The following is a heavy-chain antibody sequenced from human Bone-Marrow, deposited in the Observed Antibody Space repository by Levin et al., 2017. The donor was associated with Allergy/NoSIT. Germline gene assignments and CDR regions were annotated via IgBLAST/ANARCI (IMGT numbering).Heavy chain of an antibody. V-gene: IGHV3-23*01. CDR1: GFTFNNYG. Sequence: GESLKISCAASGFTFNNYGLSWVRQAPGKGLEWASAISGSGNNIYYADSVRGRFTISRDNSKNTLDLQLNSLTAEDTAVYYCAKWASYCGGDCYWFAPFDCWGQGALVTVSS. CDR3: AKWASYCGGDCYWFAPFDC. CDR2: ISGSGNNI. J-gene: IGHJ4*02. D-gene: IGHD2-21*01.